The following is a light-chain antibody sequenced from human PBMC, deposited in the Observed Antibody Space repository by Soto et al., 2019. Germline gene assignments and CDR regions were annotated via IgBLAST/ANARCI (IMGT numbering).Light chain of an antibody. CDR3: ETWDSNKWV. CDR1: SGHRSYT. Sequence: QLVLTQSSSASASLGSSVKLTCTLSSGHRSYTIAWHQQQPGKAPRYLMKLEGSGNNNKGSGVPDRFSGSSSGADRYLTISNLQSEDEADYYCETWDSNKWVFGGGTKLTVL. V-gene: IGLV4-60*03. CDR2: LEGSGNN. J-gene: IGLJ3*02.